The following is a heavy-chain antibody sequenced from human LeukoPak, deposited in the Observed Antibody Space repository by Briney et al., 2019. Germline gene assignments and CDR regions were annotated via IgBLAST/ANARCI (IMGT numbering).Heavy chain of an antibody. V-gene: IGHV3-33*01. Sequence: GGSLRLSCAASGFTFSSYGMHWVRQAPGKGLEWVAVIWYDGSNKYYADSVKGRFTTSRDNSKNTLYLQMNSLRAEDTAVYYCAGAAAGINWFDPWGQGTLVTVSS. D-gene: IGHD6-13*01. CDR1: GFTFSSYG. CDR3: AGAAAGINWFDP. J-gene: IGHJ5*02. CDR2: IWYDGSNK.